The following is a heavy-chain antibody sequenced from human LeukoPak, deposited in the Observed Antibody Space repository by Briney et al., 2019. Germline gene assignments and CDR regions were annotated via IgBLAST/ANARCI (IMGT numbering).Heavy chain of an antibody. CDR3: VRRAYYDSSGYDPFDY. V-gene: IGHV3-21*01. CDR2: ISSSSSYI. Sequence: GGSLRPSCAASGFTFSSYSMNWVRQAPGKGLEWVSSISSSSSYIYYADSVKGRFTISRDNAKNSLYLQMNSLRAEDTAVYYCVRRAYYDSSGYDPFDYWGQGTLVTVSS. J-gene: IGHJ4*02. CDR1: GFTFSSYS. D-gene: IGHD3-22*01.